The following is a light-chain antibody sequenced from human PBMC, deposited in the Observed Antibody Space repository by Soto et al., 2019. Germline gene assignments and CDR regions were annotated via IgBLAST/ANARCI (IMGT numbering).Light chain of an antibody. J-gene: IGKJ4*01. CDR3: QQYDNYPLT. Sequence: DIQMTQSPSTLSASVGDRVTISCRASQSVGSWLAWHQQKPGKAPKFLIYDASTLESGVPSRFSGSGSGTEFTLTISSLQPDDFATYYCQQYDNYPLTFGGGTKVDIK. V-gene: IGKV1-5*01. CDR1: QSVGSW. CDR2: DAS.